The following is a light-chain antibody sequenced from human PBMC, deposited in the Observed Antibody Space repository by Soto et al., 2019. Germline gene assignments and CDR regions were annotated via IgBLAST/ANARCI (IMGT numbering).Light chain of an antibody. V-gene: IGLV8-61*01. J-gene: IGLJ3*02. CDR1: SGSVSSSYY. CDR3: VLYMGSGVWV. CDR2: STN. Sequence: QTVVTQEPSFSVSPGGTVTLTCGLTSGSVSSSYYPTWYQQTPGQAPRTLISSTNTRSSGVPDRFSGSILGNKAALTITGAQADDESDYYCVLYMGSGVWVFGGGTKLTVL.